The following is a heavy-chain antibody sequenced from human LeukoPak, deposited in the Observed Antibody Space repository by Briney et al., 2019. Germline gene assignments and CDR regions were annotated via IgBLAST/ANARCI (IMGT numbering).Heavy chain of an antibody. D-gene: IGHD1-1*01. J-gene: IGHJ4*02. Sequence: ASVKVSCKASGYTFTSYDINWVRQATGQGLEWMGWMNPNSGNTGYAQKFQDRVTMTRNTSISTAYMELSSLRSEDTAVYYCAAGTTGTTLADYWGQGTLVTVSS. CDR3: AAGTTGTTLADY. V-gene: IGHV1-8*01. CDR1: GYTFTSYD. CDR2: MNPNSGNT.